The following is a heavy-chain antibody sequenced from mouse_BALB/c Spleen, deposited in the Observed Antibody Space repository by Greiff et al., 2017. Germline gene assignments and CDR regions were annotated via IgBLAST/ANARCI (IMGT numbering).Heavy chain of an antibody. CDR3: TRGDYRYDEGTWFAY. J-gene: IGHJ3*01. V-gene: IGHV1S22*01. D-gene: IGHD2-14*01. CDR1: GYTFTSYW. Sequence: LQQPGSELVRPGASVKLSCKASGYTFTSYWMHWVKQRHGQGLEWIGNIYPGSGSTNYDEKFKSKGTLTVDTSSSTAYMHLSSLTSEDSAVYYCTRGDYRYDEGTWFAYWGQGTLVTVSA. CDR2: IYPGSGST.